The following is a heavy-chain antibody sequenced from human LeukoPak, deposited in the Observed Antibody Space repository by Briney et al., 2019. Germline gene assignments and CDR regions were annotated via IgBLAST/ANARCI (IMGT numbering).Heavy chain of an antibody. CDR2: ISSSSSTI. CDR1: GFTFSSYS. Sequence: GGSLRLSCAASGFTFSSYSMNWVRQAPGKGLEWVSYISSSSSTIYYADSVKGRFTISRDNAKNSLYLQMNSLRAEDTAVYFCARGGPGSYSAADYWGQGTLVTVSS. J-gene: IGHJ4*02. V-gene: IGHV3-48*01. CDR3: ARGGPGSYSAADY. D-gene: IGHD3-10*01.